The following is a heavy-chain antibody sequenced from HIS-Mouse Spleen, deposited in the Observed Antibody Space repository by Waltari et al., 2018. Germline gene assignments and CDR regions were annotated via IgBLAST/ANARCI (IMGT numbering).Heavy chain of an antibody. CDR3: AREIPYSSSWYDWYFDL. CDR1: GGSISSSSYY. J-gene: IGHJ2*01. Sequence: QLQLQESGPGLVKPSETLSLTCTVSGGSISSSSYYWGWIRQPPGKGMEWFGGIYYSGATYYNPPLKGRVTISVDTSKNQFSLKLSSVTAADTAVYYCAREIPYSSSWYDWYFDLWGRGTLVTVSS. CDR2: IYYSGAT. V-gene: IGHV4-39*07. D-gene: IGHD6-13*01.